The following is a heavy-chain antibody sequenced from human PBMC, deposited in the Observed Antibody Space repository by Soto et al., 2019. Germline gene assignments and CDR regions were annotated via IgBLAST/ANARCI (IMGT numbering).Heavy chain of an antibody. V-gene: IGHV3-23*01. J-gene: IGHJ4*02. Sequence: GGSLRLSCAASGFTFSSYAMSWVRQAPGKGLEWVSAISGSGGSTYYADSVKGRFIITRDNSKNTLYLQMNSLRAEDAAVYYCAKRDDSSGYYFDYWGQGTLVTVSS. CDR3: AKRDDSSGYYFDY. CDR2: ISGSGGST. CDR1: GFTFSSYA. D-gene: IGHD3-22*01.